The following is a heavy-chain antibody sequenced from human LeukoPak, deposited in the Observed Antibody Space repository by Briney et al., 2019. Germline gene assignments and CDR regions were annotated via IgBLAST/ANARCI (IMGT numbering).Heavy chain of an antibody. CDR3: ARGVTTRYYYFYMDV. Sequence: SETLSLICAVYGGSFSGYYWSWIRQPPGKGLEWIGEINHSGSTNYNPSLKSRVTISVDTSKNQFSLKLSSVTAADTAVYYCARGVTTRYYYFYMDVWGKGTTVTVSS. CDR1: GGSFSGYY. D-gene: IGHD4-17*01. V-gene: IGHV4-34*01. J-gene: IGHJ6*03. CDR2: INHSGST.